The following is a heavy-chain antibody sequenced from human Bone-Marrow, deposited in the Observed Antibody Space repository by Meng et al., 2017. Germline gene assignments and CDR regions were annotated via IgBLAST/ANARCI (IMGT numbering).Heavy chain of an antibody. CDR2: INPNSGGT. Sequence: ASVKVSCKASGYTFTGYYMHWVRQAPGQGLEWMGRINPNSGGTNYAQKFQGRVTMTRDTSISTAYMELSRLRSDDTAVYYCARDAANIIFHDYYYCGMDVWGQGTTVTVSS. CDR1: GYTFTGYY. D-gene: IGHD1/OR15-1a*01. V-gene: IGHV1-2*06. J-gene: IGHJ6*02. CDR3: ARDAANIIFHDYYYCGMDV.